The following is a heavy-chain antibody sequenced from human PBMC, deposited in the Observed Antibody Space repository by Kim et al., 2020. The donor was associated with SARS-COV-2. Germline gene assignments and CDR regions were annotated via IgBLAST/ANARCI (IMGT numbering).Heavy chain of an antibody. CDR1: GFTFSSYS. D-gene: IGHD4-17*01. J-gene: IGHJ4*02. V-gene: IGHV3-21*01. CDR3: ARSKRSTVVTY. CDR2: ISSSSSYI. Sequence: GGSLRLSCAASGFTFSSYSMNWVRQAPGKGLEWVSSISSSSSYIYYADSVKGRFTISRDNAKNSLYLQMNSLRAEDTAVYYCARSKRSTVVTYWGQGTLVTVSS.